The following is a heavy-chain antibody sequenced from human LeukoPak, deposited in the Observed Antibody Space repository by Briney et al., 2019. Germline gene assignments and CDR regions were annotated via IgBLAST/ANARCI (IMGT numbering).Heavy chain of an antibody. CDR2: INPSGGST. Sequence: ASVKVSCKASGYTFTSYYMHWVRQAPGQGLEWMGIINPSGGSTSYAQKFQGRVTMTRDTSTSTVYTELSSLRSEDTAVYYCARGVREAYCGGDCYSSDYWGQGTLVTVSS. V-gene: IGHV1-46*01. J-gene: IGHJ4*02. CDR1: GYTFTSYY. D-gene: IGHD2-21*02. CDR3: ARGVREAYCGGDCYSSDY.